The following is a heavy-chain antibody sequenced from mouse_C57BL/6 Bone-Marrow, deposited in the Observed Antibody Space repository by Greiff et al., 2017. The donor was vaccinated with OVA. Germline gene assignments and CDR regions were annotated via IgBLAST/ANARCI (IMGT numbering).Heavy chain of an antibody. CDR2: IYPSSGNT. Sequence: VQLQQSGAELARPGASVKLSCKASGYTFTSYGISWVKQRTGQGLEWIGEIYPSSGNTYYNEKFKGKATLTADKSSSTAYMELRSLTSEDSAVYFCARSPTTVVAHYAMDYWGQGTSVTVSS. V-gene: IGHV1-81*01. CDR1: GYTFTSYG. CDR3: ARSPTTVVAHYAMDY. J-gene: IGHJ4*01. D-gene: IGHD1-1*01.